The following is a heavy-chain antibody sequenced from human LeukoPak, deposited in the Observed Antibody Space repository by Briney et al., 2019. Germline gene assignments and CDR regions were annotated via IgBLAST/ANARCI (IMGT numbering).Heavy chain of an antibody. CDR2: IIPIFGTA. V-gene: IGHV1-69*05. CDR1: GGTFSSYA. CDR3: ARGPIPGYSSSPHFDY. D-gene: IGHD6-13*01. Sequence: SVKVSCKASGGTFSSYAISWVRQAPGQGLEWMGGIIPIFGTANYAQKFQGRVTITTDESTSTAYMELSSLRSEDTAVYYCARGPIPGYSSSPHFDYWGQGTLVTVSS. J-gene: IGHJ4*02.